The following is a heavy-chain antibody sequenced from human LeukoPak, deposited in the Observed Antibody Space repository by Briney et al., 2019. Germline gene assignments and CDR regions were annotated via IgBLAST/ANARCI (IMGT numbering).Heavy chain of an antibody. CDR1: GFTFSSYA. CDR2: IGGSGGST. Sequence: GGSLRLSCAASGFTFSSYAMSWVRQAPGKGLEWVSAIGGSGGSTYYADSVKGWFTISRDNSKNTLYLQMNSLRAEDTAVYYCAKGRNTMVRGVIKGFDYWGQGTLVTVSS. V-gene: IGHV3-23*01. CDR3: AKGRNTMVRGVIKGFDY. D-gene: IGHD3-10*01. J-gene: IGHJ4*02.